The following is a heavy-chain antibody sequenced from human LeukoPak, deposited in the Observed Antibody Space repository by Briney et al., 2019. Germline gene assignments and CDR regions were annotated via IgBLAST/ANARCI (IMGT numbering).Heavy chain of an antibody. V-gene: IGHV1-69*13. J-gene: IGHJ4*02. D-gene: IGHD5-18*01. CDR1: GGTFSSYA. CDR3: AREGDGVQRWHTQIYFDY. CDR2: IIPIFGTA. Sequence: SVKVSCKASGGTFSSYAISWVRQAPGQGLEWMGGIIPIFGTANYAQKFQGRVTITADESTSTAYMELSSLRSEDTAVYYCAREGDGVQRWHTQIYFDYWGQGTLVTVSS.